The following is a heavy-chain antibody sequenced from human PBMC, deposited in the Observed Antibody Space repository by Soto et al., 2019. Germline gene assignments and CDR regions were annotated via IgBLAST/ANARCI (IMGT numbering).Heavy chain of an antibody. CDR2: IIPILGIA. J-gene: IGHJ6*02. CDR1: GGTFSTYT. Sequence: QVQLVQSGAEVKKPGSSVKVSCKASGGTFSTYTINWVRQAPGQGLEWMGRIIPILGIANYAQKFQGRVTITADKSTSTAYMELSSLRSDDTAVYYCARGLAAAGTTGVPLVDGMDVWGQGTTVTVSS. CDR3: ARGLAAAGTTGVPLVDGMDV. D-gene: IGHD6-13*01. V-gene: IGHV1-69*02.